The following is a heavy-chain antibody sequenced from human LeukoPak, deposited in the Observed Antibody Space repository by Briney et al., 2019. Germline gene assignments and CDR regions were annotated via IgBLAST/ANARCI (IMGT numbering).Heavy chain of an antibody. Sequence: ASVKVSCKASGYTFTGYYMHWVRQAPGQGLEWMGWINPNSGGTNYAQRFQGRVTMTRDTSISTAYMELSRLRSDDTAVYYCARARGPASGSSRGYFDYWGQGTLVTVSS. D-gene: IGHD1-26*01. V-gene: IGHV1-2*02. CDR2: INPNSGGT. CDR3: ARARGPASGSSRGYFDY. CDR1: GYTFTGYY. J-gene: IGHJ4*02.